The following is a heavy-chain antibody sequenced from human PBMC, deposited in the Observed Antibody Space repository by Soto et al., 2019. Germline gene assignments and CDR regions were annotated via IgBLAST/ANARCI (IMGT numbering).Heavy chain of an antibody. Sequence: EVQLLESGGGLVQPGGSLRLSCAASGFTFSSYAMSWVRQAPGKGLEWVSAISGSGGSTYYADSVKGRFTISRDNTKNTLYLQMNSLRAEDTAVYYCAKVPTSPLWFGDPLSGFDYWGQGTLVTVSS. V-gene: IGHV3-23*01. CDR3: AKVPTSPLWFGDPLSGFDY. CDR1: GFTFSSYA. J-gene: IGHJ4*02. D-gene: IGHD3-10*01. CDR2: ISGSGGST.